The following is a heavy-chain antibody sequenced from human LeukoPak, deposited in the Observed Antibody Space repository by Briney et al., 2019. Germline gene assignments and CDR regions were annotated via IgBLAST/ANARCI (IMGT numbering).Heavy chain of an antibody. CDR2: IYISGST. CDR3: AEQTGSGLFILP. Sequence: PSETLSLTCTVSGGSISSGSYYWSWIRQPAGKGLEWIGRIYISGSTNYNPSLKSRVSISVDTSKNQFSLKLTSVTAADTAVYYCAEQTGSGLFILPGGQGTLVTVSS. J-gene: IGHJ4*02. V-gene: IGHV4-61*02. CDR1: GGSISSGSYY. D-gene: IGHD3/OR15-3a*01.